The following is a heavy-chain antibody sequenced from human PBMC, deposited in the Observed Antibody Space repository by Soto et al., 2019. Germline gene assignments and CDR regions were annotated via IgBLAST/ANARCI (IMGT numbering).Heavy chain of an antibody. CDR1: GFTLSSYG. CDR2: ISYDGSNK. CDR3: AKEGITMVRGVTAASGMDV. D-gene: IGHD3-10*01. Sequence: GGSLRLSCAASGFTLSSYGMHWVRQAPGKGLEWVAVISYDGSNKYYADSVKGRFTISRDNSKNTLYLQMNSLRAEDTAVYYCAKEGITMVRGVTAASGMDVWGQGTTVTVSS. V-gene: IGHV3-30*18. J-gene: IGHJ6*02.